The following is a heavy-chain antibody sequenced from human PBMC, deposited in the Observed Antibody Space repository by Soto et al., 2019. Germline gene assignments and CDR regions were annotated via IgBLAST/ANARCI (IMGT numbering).Heavy chain of an antibody. CDR1: GFTFSSFG. J-gene: IGHJ4*02. Sequence: GGSLRLSCTTSGFTFSSFGMHWVRQAPGKGLEWVSVIWHDGSHQYYADSVKGRFAISRDNSKDTLYLQMNSLRAEDTAVYFCARDVGGAFPLDHWGQGTLVTVSS. CDR2: IWHDGSHQ. V-gene: IGHV3-33*01. CDR3: ARDVGGAFPLDH. D-gene: IGHD1-26*01.